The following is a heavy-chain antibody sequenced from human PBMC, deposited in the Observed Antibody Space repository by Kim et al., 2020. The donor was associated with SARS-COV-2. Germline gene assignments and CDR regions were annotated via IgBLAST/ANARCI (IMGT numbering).Heavy chain of an antibody. J-gene: IGHJ6*02. Sequence: GESLKISCKSSGYTFFHFGIAWVRQMPGRGLEWMGFMYPGDSDTRYSPSFEGQVTISADKSINTAYLQWSSLKASDTAMYYCARLPSSGWWDYGMDVWGQGTKVTVSS. CDR3: ARLPSSGWWDYGMDV. CDR1: GYTFFHFG. CDR2: MYPGDSDT. V-gene: IGHV5-51*01. D-gene: IGHD3-22*01.